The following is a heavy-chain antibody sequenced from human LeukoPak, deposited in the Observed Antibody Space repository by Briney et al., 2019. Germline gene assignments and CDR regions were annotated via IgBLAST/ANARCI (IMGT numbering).Heavy chain of an antibody. V-gene: IGHV4-39*07. D-gene: IGHD3-16*01. J-gene: IGHJ5*02. CDR2: IYYTGGT. Sequence: SETLSLTCSVSGGSITTSSYYWGWIRQTPEKGLEWIGSIYYTGGTNYSPSLKSRVTISVDTSKNQFSLKLSSVTAADTAVYYCARSGGNWFDPWGQGTLVTASS. CDR3: ARSGGNWFDP. CDR1: GGSITTSSYY.